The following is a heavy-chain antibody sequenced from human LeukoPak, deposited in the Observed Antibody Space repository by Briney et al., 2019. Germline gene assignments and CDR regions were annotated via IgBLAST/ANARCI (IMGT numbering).Heavy chain of an antibody. J-gene: IGHJ4*02. Sequence: SETLSLTCTVSGGSVSSGSYYWSWIRQPPGKGLELIGYIYYSGSTSYNPSLKSRVTILVDTSKNQFSLKLSSVTAADTAVYYCARTSGSYPYYFDYWGQGTLVTVSS. CDR1: GGSVSSGSYY. CDR2: IYYSGST. CDR3: ARTSGSYPYYFDY. D-gene: IGHD1-26*01. V-gene: IGHV4-61*01.